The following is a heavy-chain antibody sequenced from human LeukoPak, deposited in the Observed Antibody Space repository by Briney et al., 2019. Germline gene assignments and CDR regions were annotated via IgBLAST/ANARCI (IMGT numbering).Heavy chain of an antibody. CDR3: ARGVFGMDV. Sequence: GGSLRLSCAASAFTFSSYGMHWVRQAPGKGPVWVSRINSGGSSTSYADSVKGRFTISRDNAKNTLYLQMNSLRGEDTAVYYCARGVFGMDVWGQGTTVTVSS. CDR2: INSGGSST. J-gene: IGHJ6*02. V-gene: IGHV3-74*01. CDR1: AFTFSSYG. D-gene: IGHD6-6*01.